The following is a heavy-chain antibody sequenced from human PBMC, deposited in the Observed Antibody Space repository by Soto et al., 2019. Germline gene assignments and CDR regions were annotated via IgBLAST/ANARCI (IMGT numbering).Heavy chain of an antibody. Sequence: QVQLQESGPGLVKPSETLSLTCTVSGGSIRSYYWSWIRQPPGKGLEWIGYIYYSGSTYYNPSLKSRVTISVDTSKNQFSLKLSSVTAADTAVYYCARSVDPWGQGTLVTVSS. CDR1: GGSIRSYY. J-gene: IGHJ5*02. CDR2: IYYSGST. V-gene: IGHV4-59*12. CDR3: ARSVDP.